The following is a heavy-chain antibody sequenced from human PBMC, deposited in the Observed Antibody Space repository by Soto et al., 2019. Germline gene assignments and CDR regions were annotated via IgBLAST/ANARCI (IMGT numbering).Heavy chain of an antibody. CDR1: GGSISSSNW. D-gene: IGHD3-22*01. CDR3: AGGGSIVVATRRLMDV. V-gene: IGHV4-4*02. CDR2: IYHSGST. J-gene: IGHJ6*03. Sequence: SETLSLTCAVSGGSISSSNWWSWVRQPPGKGLEWIGEIYHSGSTNYNPSLKSRVTISVDTSKNQFSLTVISVAAADTAVYYWAGGGSIVVATRRLMDVWGRGTTVTVSS.